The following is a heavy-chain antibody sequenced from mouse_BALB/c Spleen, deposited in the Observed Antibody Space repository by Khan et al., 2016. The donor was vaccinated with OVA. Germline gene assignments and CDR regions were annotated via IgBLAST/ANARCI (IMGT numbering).Heavy chain of an antibody. CDR2: ISSGGDYT. D-gene: IGHD4-1*01. CDR1: GFTFSSYS. J-gene: IGHJ3*01. V-gene: IGHV5-6*01. Sequence: EVELVESGGDLVKPGGSLKLSCAASGFTFSSYSMSWVRQTPDKRLEWVATISSGGDYTYYPDSVKGRFTISRDNARNHLYLQMSNLKSEDTAMYSCACHLTGWFASWGQEPLVTVSA. CDR3: ACHLTGWFAS.